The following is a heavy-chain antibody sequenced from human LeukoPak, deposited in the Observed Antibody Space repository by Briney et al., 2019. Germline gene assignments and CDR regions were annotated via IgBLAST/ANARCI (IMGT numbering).Heavy chain of an antibody. CDR1: GGTFSSYA. D-gene: IGHD3-9*01. CDR2: ISANNGNT. J-gene: IGHJ4*02. CDR3: ARGKSGLRYFDWLISFDY. V-gene: IGHV1-18*01. Sequence: ASVKVSCKASGGTFSSYAISWVRQAPGQGLEWMGWISANNGNTNYAKKFQDRATMTTDTSTSTAYMELRSLRSDDTAVYYCARGKSGLRYFDWLISFDYWGQGTLVTVSS.